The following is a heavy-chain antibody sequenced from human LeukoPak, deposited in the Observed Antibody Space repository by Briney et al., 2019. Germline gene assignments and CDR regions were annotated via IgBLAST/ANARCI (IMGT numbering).Heavy chain of an antibody. Sequence: SETLSLTCAVSGGSISSGGYSWSWIRQPPGKGLEWIGYIYHSGSTYYNPSLKSRVTISVDTSKNQFSLKLSSVTAADTAVYYCARAKTEGRRYFDYWGQGTLVTVSS. D-gene: IGHD1-14*01. CDR1: GGSISSGGYS. J-gene: IGHJ4*02. CDR3: ARAKTEGRRYFDY. V-gene: IGHV4-30-2*01. CDR2: IYHSGST.